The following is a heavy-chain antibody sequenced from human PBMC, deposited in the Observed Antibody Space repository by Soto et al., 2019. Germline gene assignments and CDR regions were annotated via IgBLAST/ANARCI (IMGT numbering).Heavy chain of an antibody. D-gene: IGHD2-21*01. J-gene: IGHJ4*02. Sequence: QVQLQESGPGLVKPSQTLSLTCSVSGSSVSRGGYYWSWIRQRPGKGLEWIGYIYSSGGTYYNPSLKSRITGSSDTSQNQLSLRLNSATAADTAVYYCARGKDSDWYYYFDYWGQGTLVTVSS. CDR3: ARGKDSDWYYYFDY. CDR1: GSSVSRGGYY. V-gene: IGHV4-31*03. CDR2: IYSSGGT.